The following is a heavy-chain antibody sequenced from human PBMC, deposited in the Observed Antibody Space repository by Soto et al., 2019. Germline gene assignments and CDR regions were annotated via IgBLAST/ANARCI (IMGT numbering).Heavy chain of an antibody. Sequence: GGSLRLSCAGSGFIFEDYGMHWVRQAPGKGLEWVAGISCDSDNIVYADSVKGRFTISRDNSKNTLYLQMNNLRAEDTAVYYCAKSRGGYSYGYYYGMDVWGQGTTVTVSS. V-gene: IGHV3-9*01. D-gene: IGHD5-18*01. CDR2: ISCDSDNI. CDR3: AKSRGGYSYGYYYGMDV. CDR1: GFIFEDYG. J-gene: IGHJ6*02.